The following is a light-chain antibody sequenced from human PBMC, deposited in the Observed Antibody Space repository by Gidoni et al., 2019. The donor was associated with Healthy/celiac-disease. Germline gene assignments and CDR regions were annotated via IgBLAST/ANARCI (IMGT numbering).Light chain of an antibody. CDR1: SSNIGAGYD. Sequence: QSVLTPPPSVSGAPGQRVTIACTGSSSNIGAGYDVHWYQQLPGTAPKLLIYGNSNRPSGFPDRFSGSKSGTSSSLAITGLQAEDEADYYCQSYDSSLSSWVVGRGTKLTVL. CDR2: GNS. V-gene: IGLV1-40*01. J-gene: IGLJ3*02. CDR3: QSYDSSLSSWV.